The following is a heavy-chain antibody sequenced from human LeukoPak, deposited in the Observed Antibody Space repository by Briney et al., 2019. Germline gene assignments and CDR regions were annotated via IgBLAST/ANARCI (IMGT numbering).Heavy chain of an antibody. CDR1: GYTFTGYY. CDR2: INPNSGVT. D-gene: IGHD4-17*01. V-gene: IGHV1-2*02. J-gene: IGHJ4*02. CDR3: ARDFGRAYGDKFDY. Sequence: ASVKGSSKASGYTFTGYYMHWVRQAPGQGLEWMGWINPNSGVTDYAQKFQGRVTMTRDTSISTAYMEVSSLRSDDTAVYYCARDFGRAYGDKFDYWGQGTLVTVSS.